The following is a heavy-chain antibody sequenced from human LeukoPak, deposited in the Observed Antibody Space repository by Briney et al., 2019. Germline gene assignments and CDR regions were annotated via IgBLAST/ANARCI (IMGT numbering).Heavy chain of an antibody. V-gene: IGHV4-39*07. CDR2: IYYSGST. J-gene: IGHJ4*02. D-gene: IGHD5-18*01. CDR1: GGSISSSSYY. Sequence: SETLSLTCTVSGGSISSSSYYWGWIRQPPGKGLEWIGSIYYSGSTYYNPSLKSRVTISVDTSKNQFSLKLSSVTAADTAVYYCARRRGYSYGHVYFDYWGQGTLVTVSS. CDR3: ARRRGYSYGHVYFDY.